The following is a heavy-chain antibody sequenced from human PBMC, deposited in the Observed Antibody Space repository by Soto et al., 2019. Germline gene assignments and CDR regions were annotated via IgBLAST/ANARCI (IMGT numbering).Heavy chain of an antibody. CDR1: GDTFAFYS. D-gene: IGHD3-10*01. Sequence: QVQLVQSGAEVKRPGSSVKVSCKASGDTFAFYSINWVRQAPVLGLEWMGRINPILSMSNYAQRFQGRFTMAADKSTSTAYMVLNSLRSEDTGMYYCATSYGSGYRAFDYWGQGALVTVSS. CDR2: INPILSMS. V-gene: IGHV1-69*02. J-gene: IGHJ4*02. CDR3: ATSYGSGYRAFDY.